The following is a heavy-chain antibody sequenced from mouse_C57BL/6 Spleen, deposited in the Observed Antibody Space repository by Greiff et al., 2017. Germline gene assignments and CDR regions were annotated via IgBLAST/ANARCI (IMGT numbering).Heavy chain of an antibody. V-gene: IGHV3-6*01. CDR3: ARDLGDPRNYFDY. Sequence: VQLQESGPGLVKPSQSLSLTCSVTGYSITSGYYWNWIRQFPGNKLEWMGYISYDGSNNYNPSLKNRISITRDTSKNQFFLKLNSVTTEDTATYYCARDLGDPRNYFDYWGQGTTLTVSS. D-gene: IGHD2-13*01. CDR2: ISYDGSN. J-gene: IGHJ2*01. CDR1: GYSITSGYY.